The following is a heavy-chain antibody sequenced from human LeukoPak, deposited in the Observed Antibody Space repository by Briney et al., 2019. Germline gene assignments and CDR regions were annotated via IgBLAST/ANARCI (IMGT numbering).Heavy chain of an antibody. CDR3: ARLGYYGSGSYSSNCYYYGMDV. CDR1: GYSFTSYW. Sequence: GESLKISCKGSGYSFTSYWIGWVRQMPGKGLEWMGIIYPGDSDTRYSPSFQGQVTISADKSISTAYLQWSSLKASDTAMYNCARLGYYGSGSYSSNCYYYGMDVWGQGTTVTVSS. J-gene: IGHJ6*02. CDR2: IYPGDSDT. V-gene: IGHV5-51*01. D-gene: IGHD3-10*01.